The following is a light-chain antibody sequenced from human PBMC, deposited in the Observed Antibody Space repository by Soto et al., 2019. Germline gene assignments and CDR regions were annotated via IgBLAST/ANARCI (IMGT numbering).Light chain of an antibody. V-gene: IGLV2-8*01. CDR2: EVT. Sequence: QSALTQSPSASGSPGQSVTISCTGTSSDIGGYNSVSWYQQHPGKAPKLMIYEVTKRPSGVPDRFSGSKSGNTASLTVSGLQAEDVADYYCSSYAVSNNVIFGGGPTVTVL. CDR3: SSYAVSNNVI. J-gene: IGLJ2*01. CDR1: SSDIGGYNS.